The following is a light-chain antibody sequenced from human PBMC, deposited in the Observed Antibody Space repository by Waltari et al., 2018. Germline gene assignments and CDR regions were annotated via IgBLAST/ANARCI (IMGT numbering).Light chain of an antibody. CDR2: KDS. V-gene: IGLV3-27*01. Sequence: SYELTQSSSVSVSPGQTARITCSGALVDTKYVWWYQQKPGQAPILVIYKDSERPSGIPERFSGSNSGTTATLTISGAQVEDEADYYCYSASDSLGVFGGGTKLTVL. CDR3: YSASDSLGV. J-gene: IGLJ3*02. CDR1: LVDTKY.